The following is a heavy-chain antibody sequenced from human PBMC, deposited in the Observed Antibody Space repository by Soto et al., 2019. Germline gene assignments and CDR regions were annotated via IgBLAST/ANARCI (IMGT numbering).Heavy chain of an antibody. J-gene: IGHJ6*02. CDR1: GFTFSSYA. Sequence: GGSLRLSCAASGFTFSSYAMHWVRQAPGKGLEWVAVISYDGSNKYYADSVKGRFTISRDNSKNTLYLQMNSLRAEDTAVYYCARDISSSWDLEGKYGMDVWGQGTTVTVSS. CDR2: ISYDGSNK. D-gene: IGHD6-13*01. CDR3: ARDISSSWDLEGKYGMDV. V-gene: IGHV3-30-3*01.